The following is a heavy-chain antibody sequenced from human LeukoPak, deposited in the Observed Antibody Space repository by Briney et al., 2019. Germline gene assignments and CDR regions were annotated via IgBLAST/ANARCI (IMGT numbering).Heavy chain of an antibody. V-gene: IGHV3-23*01. D-gene: IGHD3-22*01. J-gene: IGHJ4*02. CDR2: INTGDIT. CDR1: GFTFDYSA. Sequence: PGGSLRLSCAASGFTFDYSAMTWVRQAPEKGLEWVSTINTGDITFYANSVKGRFTISRDNSKNALFLQMNSLRAEDTAIYYCVKGGFTYYDDWGQGNLVTVSS. CDR3: VKGGFTYYDD.